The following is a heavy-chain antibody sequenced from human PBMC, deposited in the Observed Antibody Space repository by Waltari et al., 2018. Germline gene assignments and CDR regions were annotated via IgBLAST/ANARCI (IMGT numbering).Heavy chain of an antibody. Sequence: QVQLQESGPGLVKPSGTLSLTCAVSGDPISRNYWGGWVHQSPGKGLEWIGQVHHSGRTHYHPSLQSRVTISVDKSKNQFSLNLNSVTAADTAVYYCAGDRAIGLFFDYWGQGTLVTVSS. J-gene: IGHJ4*02. CDR2: VHHSGRT. CDR1: GDPISRNYW. CDR3: AGDRAIGLFFDY. V-gene: IGHV4-4*02. D-gene: IGHD2-2*01.